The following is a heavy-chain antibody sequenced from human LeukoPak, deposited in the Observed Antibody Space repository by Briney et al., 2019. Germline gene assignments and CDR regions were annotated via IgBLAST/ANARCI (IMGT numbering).Heavy chain of an antibody. Sequence: GGSLRLSCAASGFTFSSYAMHWVRQAPGKRLEWVAVISYDGSNKYYADSVKGRFTISRDNSKNTLYLQMNSLRAEDTAVYYCARGSLLEWLSGAFDYWGQGTLVTVSS. CDR3: ARGSLLEWLSGAFDY. J-gene: IGHJ4*02. D-gene: IGHD3-3*01. CDR1: GFTFSSYA. CDR2: ISYDGSNK. V-gene: IGHV3-30-3*01.